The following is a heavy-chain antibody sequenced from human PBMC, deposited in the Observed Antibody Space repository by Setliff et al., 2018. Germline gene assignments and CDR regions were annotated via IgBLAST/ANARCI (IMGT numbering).Heavy chain of an antibody. V-gene: IGHV4-59*04. CDR1: GGSINRDY. D-gene: IGHD3-3*01. CDR2: IHYSGET. CDR3: ARTSYELCGYYGNRCNHHMDV. Sequence: SETLSLTCSVSGGSINRDYWNWIRQPPGKGLEWIGSIHYSGETFHNPSLKSRVSIFVDTSQNQFFLRLNSLTAADTAVYYCARTSYELCGYYGNRCNHHMDVWGKGSPVTVSS. J-gene: IGHJ6*03.